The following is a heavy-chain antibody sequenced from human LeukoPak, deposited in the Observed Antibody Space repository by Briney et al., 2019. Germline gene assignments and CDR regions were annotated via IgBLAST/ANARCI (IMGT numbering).Heavy chain of an antibody. CDR2: TYYRSKRYN. D-gene: IGHD2-15*01. J-gene: IGHJ4*02. CDR3: ARGRNSAFDY. CDR1: EDSVSSKSVA. V-gene: IGHV6-1*01. Sequence: SQTLSLTCAISEDSVSSKSVAWNWIRQSPSRGLEWLGTTYYRSKRYNDYAVSVKSRITINPDTSKNQLSLQLNSVTPEDTAVYYCARGRNSAFDYWGQGTLVTVSS.